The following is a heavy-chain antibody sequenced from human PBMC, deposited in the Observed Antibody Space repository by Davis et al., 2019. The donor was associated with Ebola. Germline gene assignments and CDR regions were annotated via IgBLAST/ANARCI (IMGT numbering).Heavy chain of an antibody. CDR2: IYYSGST. D-gene: IGHD5-18*01. V-gene: IGHV4-39*07. Sequence: PSETLSLTCTVSGGSITSPNYYWGWIRQPPGKGLEWIGSIYYSGSTSYNPSLKSRLTISVDTSNSQFSLNLSSVTAADTAVYYCARVDTADDGMDVWGKGTTVTVSS. CDR3: ARVDTADDGMDV. CDR1: GGSITSPNYY. J-gene: IGHJ6*04.